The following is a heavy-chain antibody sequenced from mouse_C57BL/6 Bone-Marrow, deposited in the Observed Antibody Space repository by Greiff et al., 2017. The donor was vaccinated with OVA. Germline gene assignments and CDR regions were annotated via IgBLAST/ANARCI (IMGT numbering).Heavy chain of an antibody. CDR2: ISNLAYSI. CDR1: GFTFSDYG. D-gene: IGHD1-1*01. V-gene: IGHV5-15*04. J-gene: IGHJ4*01. Sequence: EVKLVESGGGLVQPGGSLKLSCAASGFTFSDYGMAWVRQAPRKGPEWVAFISNLAYSIYYADTVTGRFTISRENAKNTLYLEMSSLRSEDTAMYYCARRGASFYGSSMDYWGQGTSVTVPS. CDR3: ARRGASFYGSSMDY.